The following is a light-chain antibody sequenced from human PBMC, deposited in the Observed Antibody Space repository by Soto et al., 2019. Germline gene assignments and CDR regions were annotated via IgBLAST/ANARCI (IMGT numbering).Light chain of an antibody. CDR2: WAS. V-gene: IGKV4-1*01. Sequence: DIVMTQSPDSLAVSLGERATINCKSSQNILYSSSNKNYLAWYQQKPGQPPKLLISWASTRESGVPDRFSGSGSETDFTLTISSLQAEDVAVYYCQQYYTTRPIFRGGTKVEIK. J-gene: IGKJ4*01. CDR1: QNILYSSSNKNY. CDR3: QQYYTTRPI.